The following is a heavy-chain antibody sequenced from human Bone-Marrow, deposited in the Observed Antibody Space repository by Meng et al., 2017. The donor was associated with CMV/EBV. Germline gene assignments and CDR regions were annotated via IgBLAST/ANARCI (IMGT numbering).Heavy chain of an antibody. V-gene: IGHV4-61*01. CDR3: ARAASSSPGWFDP. Sequence: GSLRLSCTVSGGSVSSGSYYWSWIRQPPGKGLEWIGYIYYSGSTNYNPSLKSRVTISVDTSKNQFSLKLSSVTAADTAVYYCARAASSSPGWFDPWGQGTRVTVSS. J-gene: IGHJ5*02. D-gene: IGHD6-13*01. CDR1: GGSVSSGSYY. CDR2: IYYSGST.